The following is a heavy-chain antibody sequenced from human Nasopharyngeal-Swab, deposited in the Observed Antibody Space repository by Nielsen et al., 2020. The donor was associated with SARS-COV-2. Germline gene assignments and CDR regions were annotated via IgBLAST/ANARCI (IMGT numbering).Heavy chain of an antibody. D-gene: IGHD6-13*01. Sequence: WIRQPPGKGLEWVGRIKSKTDGGTTEYAASVKGRFTISRDDSKSIAYLQMNSLKTEDTAVYYCTRSYSSSWYGGYYFDYWGQGTLVTVSS. J-gene: IGHJ4*02. CDR2: IKSKTDGGTT. V-gene: IGHV3-49*02. CDR3: TRSYSSSWYGGYYFDY.